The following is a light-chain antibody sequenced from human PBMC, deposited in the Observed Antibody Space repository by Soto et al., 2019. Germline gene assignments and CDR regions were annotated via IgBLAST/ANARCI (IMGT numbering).Light chain of an antibody. V-gene: IGKV1-33*01. CDR2: DAS. Sequence: DIQLTQSPSSLSASVGDRITITCQASRDIAHYLSWYQQKPGKAPQLLVYDASKLQTGVPSRFSGSASGTDFTFAISSLQPEDRATYFCQQYDDLALTFGGGTKVEIK. CDR1: RDIAHY. CDR3: QQYDDLALT. J-gene: IGKJ4*01.